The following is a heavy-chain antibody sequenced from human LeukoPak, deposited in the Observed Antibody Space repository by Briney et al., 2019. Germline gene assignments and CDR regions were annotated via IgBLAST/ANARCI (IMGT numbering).Heavy chain of an antibody. CDR1: GYTFTSYD. Sequence: SVKVSCKASGYTFTSYDINWVRQATGQGLGWMGGIIPIFGTANYAQKFQGRVTITADESTSTAYMELSSLRSEDTAVYYCARAVIPRDRVTTFDYWGQGTLVTVSS. J-gene: IGHJ4*02. CDR3: ARAVIPRDRVTTFDY. CDR2: IIPIFGTA. D-gene: IGHD3-22*01. V-gene: IGHV1-69*13.